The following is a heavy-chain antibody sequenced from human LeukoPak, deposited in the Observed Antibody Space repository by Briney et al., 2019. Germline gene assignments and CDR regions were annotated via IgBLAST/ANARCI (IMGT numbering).Heavy chain of an antibody. CDR3: ANLAGEQQLVLPDAFGI. Sequence: PGGSLRLSCAASGFTFSSYAMSWVRQAPGKGLEWVSAISGSGGSTYYADSVKGRFTISRDNSKNTLYLQMNSLRAEDTAVYYCANLAGEQQLVLPDAFGIWGQGTMVTVSS. CDR2: ISGSGGST. J-gene: IGHJ3*02. CDR1: GFTFSSYA. V-gene: IGHV3-23*01. D-gene: IGHD6-13*01.